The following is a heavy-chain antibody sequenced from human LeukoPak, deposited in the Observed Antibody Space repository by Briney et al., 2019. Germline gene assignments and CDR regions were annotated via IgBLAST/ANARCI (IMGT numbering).Heavy chain of an antibody. D-gene: IGHD3-22*01. CDR2: INHSGST. Sequence: SETLSLTCAVYGGSFSGYYWSWIRQPPGKGLEWIGEINHSGSTYYNPSLKSRVTMSVDTSKNQFSLKLTSVTAADTAVYYCARGVTMIVVVIHDWYFDLWGRGTLVTVSS. CDR3: ARGVTMIVVVIHDWYFDL. V-gene: IGHV4-34*01. J-gene: IGHJ2*01. CDR1: GGSFSGYY.